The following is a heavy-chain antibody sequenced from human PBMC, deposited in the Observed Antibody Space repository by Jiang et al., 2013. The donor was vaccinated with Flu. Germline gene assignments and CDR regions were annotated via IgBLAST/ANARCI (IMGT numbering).Heavy chain of an antibody. D-gene: IGHD6-13*01. J-gene: IGHJ4*02. CDR3: ARWVAAASGKGIYFDY. V-gene: IGHV6-1*01. CDR2: TFYRSKWSY. Sequence: QTLSLTCGISGDSVSSDRAAWNWIRQSPLRGLEWLGRTFYRSKWSYDYAASVRSRITINPDTSKNQFSLQLNTVTPEDTAVYYCARWVAAASGKGIYFDYWSQGTLVTVSS. CDR1: GDSVSSDRAA.